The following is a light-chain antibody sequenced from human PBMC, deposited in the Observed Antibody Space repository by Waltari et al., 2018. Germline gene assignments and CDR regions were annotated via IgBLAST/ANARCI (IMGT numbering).Light chain of an antibody. CDR1: QSVGSN. CDR3: QQYNNWPPYT. Sequence: DIVMTQSPATLSVSPGERAPLSCRASQSVGSNLAWYQPKPGQALRLLIFAASRRATGIPARFSGSGSGTEFTLTIGSLQSEDFAVYYCQQYNNWPPYTFGQGTKLEIK. J-gene: IGKJ2*01. CDR2: AAS. V-gene: IGKV3-15*01.